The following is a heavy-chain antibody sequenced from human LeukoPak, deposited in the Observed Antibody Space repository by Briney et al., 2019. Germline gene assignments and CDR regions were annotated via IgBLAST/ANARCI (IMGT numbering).Heavy chain of an antibody. CDR3: ATRGIQLWFQMDV. CDR2: ISGSGGST. CDR1: GFTFSSYA. V-gene: IGHV3-23*01. D-gene: IGHD5-18*01. J-gene: IGHJ6*02. Sequence: PGGSLRLSCAASGFTFSSYAMSWVRQAPGKGLKWVSLISGSGGSTYYADSVKGRFTISRDNSKNTLYLQMNSLRAEDTAVYYCATRGIQLWFQMDVWGQGTTVTVSS.